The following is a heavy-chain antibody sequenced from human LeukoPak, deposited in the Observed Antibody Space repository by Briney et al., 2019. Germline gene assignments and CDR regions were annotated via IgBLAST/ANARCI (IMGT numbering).Heavy chain of an antibody. V-gene: IGHV4-59*01. J-gene: IGHJ4*02. D-gene: IGHD4-17*01. CDR1: GGSISSYY. CDR3: ARDRNYGDYFFDY. CDR2: IYYSGST. Sequence: SETLSLTCTVSGGSISSYYWSWIRQPPGKGLEWIGYIYYSGSTNYNPSLKSRVTISVDTSKNQFSLKLSSVTAADTAVYYCARDRNYGDYFFDYWGQGTLVTVSS.